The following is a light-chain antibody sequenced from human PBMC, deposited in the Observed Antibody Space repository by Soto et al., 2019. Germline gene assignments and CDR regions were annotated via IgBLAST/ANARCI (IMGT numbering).Light chain of an antibody. V-gene: IGKV3-20*01. Sequence: EIVLTQSPGTLSLSPGERATLSCRASQSVSGRYLAWYQQKPGQAPRLLIYGASSRATGIPARFSGSGSGTEFTLTISSLEPEDFAVYYCQQYGSSPPITFGQGTRLEIK. CDR2: GAS. CDR1: QSVSGRY. J-gene: IGKJ5*01. CDR3: QQYGSSPPIT.